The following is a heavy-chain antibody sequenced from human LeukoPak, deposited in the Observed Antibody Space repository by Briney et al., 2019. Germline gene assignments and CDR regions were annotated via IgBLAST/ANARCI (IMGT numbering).Heavy chain of an antibody. CDR1: GGSISSSSYY. CDR3: ARHAGYSSSGYGY. V-gene: IGHV4-39*01. CDR2: IYYSGST. J-gene: IGHJ4*02. D-gene: IGHD6-13*01. Sequence: PSETLSLTCTVSGGSISSSSYYWGWIRQPPGKGLEWIGSIYYSGSTYYNPSLKSRVTISVDTPKNQFSLKLSSVTAADTAVYYCARHAGYSSSGYGYWGQGTLVTVSS.